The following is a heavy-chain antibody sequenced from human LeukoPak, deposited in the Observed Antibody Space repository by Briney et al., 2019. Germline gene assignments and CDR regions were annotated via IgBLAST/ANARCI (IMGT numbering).Heavy chain of an antibody. CDR3: ARYYDLSGGAY. V-gene: IGHV4-38-2*02. J-gene: IGHJ4*02. CDR1: GYSISSGFH. Sequence: NPSETLSLTCTVSGYSISSGFHWAWIRQPPGRGLEWIGSISHSGSTHFNPSLKSRLIISLDTSKNQFFLKLTSVTATDTAVYYCARYYDLSGGAYWGQGTLVTVSS. D-gene: IGHD3-22*01. CDR2: ISHSGST.